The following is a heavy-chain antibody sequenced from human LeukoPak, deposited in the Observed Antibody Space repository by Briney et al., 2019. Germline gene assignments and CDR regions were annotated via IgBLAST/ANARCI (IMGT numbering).Heavy chain of an antibody. V-gene: IGHV3-30*18. J-gene: IGHJ4*02. CDR1: GFTFSSYG. CDR2: ISYDGSNK. CDR3: AKGSALGY. Sequence: PGGSLRLSCAASGFTFSSYGMHWVRQAPGKGLEWVAVISYDGSNKYYADSVKGRFTISRDNSKNTLYLQMNSLRAEDAAVYYCAKGSALGYWGQGTLVTVSS. D-gene: IGHD3-10*01.